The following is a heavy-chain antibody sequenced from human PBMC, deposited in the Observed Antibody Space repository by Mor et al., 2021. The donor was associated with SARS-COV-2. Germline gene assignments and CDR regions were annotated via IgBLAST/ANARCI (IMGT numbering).Heavy chain of an antibody. J-gene: IGHJ5*02. D-gene: IGHD2-15*01. Sequence: SVKGRFSISRDNTKNTVYLQMNSLRVEDTAVYYCARGVSSVAASLDPWGQGTLVTVSS. CDR3: ARGVSSVAASLDP. V-gene: IGHV3-30*07.